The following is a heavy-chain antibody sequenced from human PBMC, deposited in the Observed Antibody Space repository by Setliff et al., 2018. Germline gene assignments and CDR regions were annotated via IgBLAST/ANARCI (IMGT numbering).Heavy chain of an antibody. D-gene: IGHD6-19*01. J-gene: IGHJ5*02. CDR3: AREEVGRYSSGWYISSDNWFDP. Sequence: ASVKVSCKASGYTFTGYYMHWVRQAPGQGLEWMGWINPNSGGTNYAQKFQGRVTMTRDTSISTAYMELSRLGSDDTAVYYCAREEVGRYSSGWYISSDNWFDPWGQGTLVTVSS. CDR2: INPNSGGT. CDR1: GYTFTGYY. V-gene: IGHV1-2*02.